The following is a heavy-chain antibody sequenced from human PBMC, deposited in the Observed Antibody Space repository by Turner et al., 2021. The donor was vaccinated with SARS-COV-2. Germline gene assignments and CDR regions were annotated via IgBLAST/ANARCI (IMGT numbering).Heavy chain of an antibody. CDR2: ISSSSSYI. D-gene: IGHD3-22*01. V-gene: IGHV3-21*01. CDR1: GFTFSSYT. J-gene: IGHJ3*02. Sequence: EVQLVESGGGLVKPGRSLRLSCAASGFTFSSYTMNWVRQAPGKGLEWVSSISSSSSYIYYADSVKGRFTISRDNAKNSLYLQMNSLRAEDTAVYYCARWGPNYYDSSGYYPDAFDIWGQGTMVTVSS. CDR3: ARWGPNYYDSSGYYPDAFDI.